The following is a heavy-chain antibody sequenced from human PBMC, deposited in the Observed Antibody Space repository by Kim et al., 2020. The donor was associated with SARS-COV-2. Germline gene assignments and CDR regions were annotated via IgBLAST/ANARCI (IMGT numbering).Heavy chain of an antibody. V-gene: IGHV1-46*01. CDR3: TKYSGRNPFDY. J-gene: IGHJ4*02. Sequence: TNYAQKIQGSVTMTRDTSTSPVYMELSSLRSEDTAVYYCTKYSGRNPFDYWGQGTLVTVSS. D-gene: IGHD1-26*01. CDR2: T.